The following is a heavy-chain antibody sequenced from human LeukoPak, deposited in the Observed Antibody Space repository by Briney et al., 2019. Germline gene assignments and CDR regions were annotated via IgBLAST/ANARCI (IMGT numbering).Heavy chain of an antibody. CDR3: AKDQSYDFWSGSSRGFDY. CDR1: GFTFSSYA. Sequence: GGSLRLSCAASGFTFSSYAMSWVRQAPGKGLEWVSAISGSGGSTYYADSVKGRFTISRDNSKNTLYLQMNSLRAEDTAVYYCAKDQSYDFWSGSSRGFDYWGQGTLVTVSS. V-gene: IGHV3-23*01. D-gene: IGHD3-3*01. CDR2: ISGSGGST. J-gene: IGHJ4*02.